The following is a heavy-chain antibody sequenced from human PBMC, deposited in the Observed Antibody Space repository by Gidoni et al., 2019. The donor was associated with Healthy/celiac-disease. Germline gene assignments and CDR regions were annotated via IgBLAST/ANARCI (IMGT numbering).Heavy chain of an antibody. Sequence: QVQLVESGGGLVKPGGSLRLSCAASGFTFSDYYMSWIRQAPGKGLEWVSYISRSGSTIYYADSVKGRFPISRDNAKNSLYLQMNSLRAEDTAVYYCAREVNTVTTARHHRPYYYYGMDVWGQGTTVTVSS. CDR3: AREVNTVTTARHHRPYYYYGMDV. D-gene: IGHD4-17*01. J-gene: IGHJ6*02. CDR1: GFTFSDYY. CDR2: ISRSGSTI. V-gene: IGHV3-11*01.